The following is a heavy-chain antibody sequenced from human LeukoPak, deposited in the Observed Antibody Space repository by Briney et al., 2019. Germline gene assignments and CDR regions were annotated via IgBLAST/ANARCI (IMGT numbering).Heavy chain of an antibody. D-gene: IGHD6-13*01. V-gene: IGHV3-21*01. J-gene: IGHJ4*02. Sequence: PGGSLRLSCAASGFTFSSYSMNWVRQAPGKGLEWVSSISSSSSYIYYADSVKGRFTISRDNAKNSLYLQMNSLRAEDTAAYYCARDRGSSWYLEILYWGQGTLVTVSS. CDR2: ISSSSSYI. CDR3: ARDRGSSWYLEILY. CDR1: GFTFSSYS.